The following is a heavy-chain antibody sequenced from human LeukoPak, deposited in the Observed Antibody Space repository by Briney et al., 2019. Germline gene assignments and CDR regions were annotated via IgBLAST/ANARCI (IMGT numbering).Heavy chain of an antibody. CDR1: GGSISSSSYY. CDR2: IYYSGST. J-gene: IGHJ4*02. CDR3: ARDPELELFDY. Sequence: SETLSLTCTVSGGSISSSSYYWGWIRQPPGKGLEWIGSIYYSGSTYYNPSLKSRVTISVDTSKNQFSLKLSSVTAADTAVYYCARDPELELFDYWGQGTLVTVSS. V-gene: IGHV4-39*07. D-gene: IGHD1-7*01.